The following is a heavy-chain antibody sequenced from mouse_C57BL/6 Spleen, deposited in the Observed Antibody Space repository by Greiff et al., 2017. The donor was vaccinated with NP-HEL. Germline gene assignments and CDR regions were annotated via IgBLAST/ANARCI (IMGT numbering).Heavy chain of an antibody. CDR2: IRSKSNNYAT. CDR1: GFSFNTYA. J-gene: IGHJ1*03. Sequence: GGGLVQPKGSLKLSCAASGFSFNTYAMNWVRQAPGKGLEWVARIRSKSNNYATYYADSVKDRFTFSRDDSESMLYLQMNNLKTEDTAMYYCVRHGLLGYFDVWGTGTTVTVSS. D-gene: IGHD3-1*01. V-gene: IGHV10-1*01. CDR3: VRHGLLGYFDV.